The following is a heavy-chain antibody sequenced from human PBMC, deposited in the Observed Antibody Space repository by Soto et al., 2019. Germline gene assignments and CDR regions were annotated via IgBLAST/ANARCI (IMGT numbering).Heavy chain of an antibody. CDR1: GFSFPRFG. J-gene: IGHJ6*02. CDR2: ITYEGSQI. Sequence: QVQLVESGGGVVQPGRSLRLSCAASGFSFPRFGMHWVRQAPGKGLEWVALITYEGSQIYYADAVKGRFTISRDNGDNTLSRQMDNLRTEDTATYCCAKGRGEMNWANYYGLDVWGQGTTVTVSS. D-gene: IGHD7-27*01. V-gene: IGHV3-30*18. CDR3: AKGRGEMNWANYYGLDV.